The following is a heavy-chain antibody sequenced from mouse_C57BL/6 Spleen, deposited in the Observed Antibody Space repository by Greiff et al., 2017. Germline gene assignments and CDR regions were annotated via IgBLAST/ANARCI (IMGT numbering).Heavy chain of an antibody. Sequence: QVTLKECGPGILQSSQTLSLTCSFSGFSLSTSGMGVSWIRQPSGKGLEWLAHIYWDDDKRYNPSLKSRLTISKDTSRNQVFLKITSVDTADTATYYCARRDGYLFAYWGQGTLVTVSA. CDR3: ARRDGYLFAY. V-gene: IGHV8-12*01. CDR2: IYWDDDK. CDR1: GFSLSTSGMG. D-gene: IGHD2-2*01. J-gene: IGHJ3*01.